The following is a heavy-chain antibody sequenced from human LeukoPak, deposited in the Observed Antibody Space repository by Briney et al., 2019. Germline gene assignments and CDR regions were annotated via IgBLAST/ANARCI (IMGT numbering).Heavy chain of an antibody. J-gene: IGHJ3*02. D-gene: IGHD2-2*01. CDR2: ISWNSGSI. CDR1: GFTFDDYA. CDR3: AKDMGCSSTSCYNDAFDI. V-gene: IGHV3-9*03. Sequence: GGSLRLSCAASGFTFDDYAMHWVRQAPGKGLEWVSGISWNSGSIGYADSVKGRFTISRDNAKNSLYLQMNSLRAEDVALYYCAKDMGCSSTSCYNDAFDIWGQGTMVTVSS.